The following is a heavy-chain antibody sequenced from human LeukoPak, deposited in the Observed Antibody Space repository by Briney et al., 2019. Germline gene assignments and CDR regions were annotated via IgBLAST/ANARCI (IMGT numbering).Heavy chain of an antibody. CDR3: ARAGIVWFGESLSDV. CDR1: GFTFSSYW. J-gene: IGHJ3*01. D-gene: IGHD3-10*01. Sequence: GGSLRLSCAASGFTFSSYWMNWVRQAPGKGLEWVANIKEDGSEKYYVDSVKGRFTISRDNAKNSLYLQMNSLRAEDTALYYCARAGIVWFGESLSDVWGQGTMVTVSS. V-gene: IGHV3-7*05. CDR2: IKEDGSEK.